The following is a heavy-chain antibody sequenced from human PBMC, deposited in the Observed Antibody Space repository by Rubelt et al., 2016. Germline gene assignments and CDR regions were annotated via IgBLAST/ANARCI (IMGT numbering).Heavy chain of an antibody. CDR2: ISAYNGNT. CDR1: GYTFTSYG. D-gene: IGHD3-10*01. CDR3: ARDPLPVRGVIMTPTH. V-gene: IGHV1-18*01. J-gene: IGHJ4*02. Sequence: QVQLVQSGAEVKKPGASVKVSCKASGYTFTSYGISWVRQAPGQGLEWMGWISAYNGNTTYAQKLQSRVTMTTDTSTSTAYMELGSLRSDDTAVYYCARDPLPVRGVIMTPTHWGQGTLVTVSS.